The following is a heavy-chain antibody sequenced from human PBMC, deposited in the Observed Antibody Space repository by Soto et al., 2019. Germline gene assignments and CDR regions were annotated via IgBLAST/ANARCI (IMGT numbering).Heavy chain of an antibody. CDR3: ARGNYYGDYPGSPYYFDY. V-gene: IGHV1-18*04. Sequence: GASVKVSCKASGYTFTSYGISWVRQAPGQGLEWMGWISAYNGNTNYAQKLQGRVTMTRDTSISTAYMELSRLRSDDTAVYYCARGNYYGDYPGSPYYFDYWGQGTLVTVSS. J-gene: IGHJ4*02. CDR1: GYTFTSYG. CDR2: ISAYNGNT. D-gene: IGHD4-17*01.